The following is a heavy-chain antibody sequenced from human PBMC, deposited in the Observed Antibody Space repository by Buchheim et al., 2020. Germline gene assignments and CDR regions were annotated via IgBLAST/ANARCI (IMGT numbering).Heavy chain of an antibody. CDR2: MYNSGST. CDR3: ARGTPRYYFDF. V-gene: IGHV4-31*03. CDR1: GDSMERGGFY. D-gene: IGHD3-10*01. J-gene: IGHJ4*02. Sequence: QVQLQESGPGLVKPSQTLSLTCTVSGDSMERGGFYWNWIRQHPGMGLEFIGYMYNSGSTYFNPSLRSRVTTSADTSKNQFSLKLSSVTAADTAVYFCARGTPRYYFDFWGQGTL.